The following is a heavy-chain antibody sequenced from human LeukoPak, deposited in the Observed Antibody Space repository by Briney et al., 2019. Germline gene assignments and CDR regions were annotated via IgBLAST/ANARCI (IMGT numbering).Heavy chain of an antibody. CDR3: ARAPITSPFYFDS. CDR2: INWSGGST. CDR1: GFAFDEHG. V-gene: IGHV3-20*04. D-gene: IGHD2-2*01. J-gene: IGHJ4*02. Sequence: GGSLRLSCTASGFAFDEHGMSWVRQVPGKGLEWISGINWSGGSTGYADPLRGRFTISRDNAKNSLYLQMDSLRAEDTALYYCARAPITSPFYFDSWGQGTLVTVSS.